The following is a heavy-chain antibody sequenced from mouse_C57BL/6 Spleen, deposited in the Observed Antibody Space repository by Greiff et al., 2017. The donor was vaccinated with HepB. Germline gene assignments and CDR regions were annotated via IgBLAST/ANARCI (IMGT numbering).Heavy chain of an antibody. CDR3: ARDREYYGNYPFAY. J-gene: IGHJ3*01. CDR2: ISYDGSN. CDR1: GYSITSGYY. Sequence: EVKLQESGPGLVKPSQSLSLTCSVTGYSITSGYYWNWIRQFPGNKLEWMGYISYDGSNNYNPSLKNRISITRDTSKNQFFLKLNSVTTEDTATYYCARDREYYGNYPFAYWGQGTLVTVSA. D-gene: IGHD2-1*01. V-gene: IGHV3-6*01.